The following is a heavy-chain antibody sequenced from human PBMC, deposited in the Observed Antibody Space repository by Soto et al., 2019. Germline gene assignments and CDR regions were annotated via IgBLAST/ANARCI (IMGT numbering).Heavy chain of an antibody. J-gene: IGHJ4*02. CDR1: GYRFSTYG. V-gene: IGHV1-18*04. D-gene: IGHD6-6*01. Sequence: ASVKVSCKASGYRFSTYGLNWLRQAPGQGLEWLGWTNTYNDDRNYAQKFRGRVTFTTDTSTNTALMELRSLISDDTAVYFCARERYVASRHSHFDSWGQGTQVTVSS. CDR2: TNTYNDDR. CDR3: ARERYVASRHSHFDS.